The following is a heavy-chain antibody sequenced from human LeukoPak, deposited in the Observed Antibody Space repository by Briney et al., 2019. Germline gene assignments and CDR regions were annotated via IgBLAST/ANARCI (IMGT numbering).Heavy chain of an antibody. J-gene: IGHJ5*02. V-gene: IGHV4-59*01. Sequence: SETLSLTCSVSGGSISSDYWSWIRQPPGKGLEWIGYIYYSGSTNYNPSLKSRVTISVDTSKNQFSLKLSSVTAADTAVYYCARGNNNDHLAWFDHWGQGTLVTVSS. CDR2: IYYSGST. D-gene: IGHD2-8*01. CDR3: ARGNNNDHLAWFDH. CDR1: GGSISSDY.